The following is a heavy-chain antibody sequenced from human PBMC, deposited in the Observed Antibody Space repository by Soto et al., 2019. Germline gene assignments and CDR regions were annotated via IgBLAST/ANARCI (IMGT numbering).Heavy chain of an antibody. CDR3: ARGCDSSGYYLPTYFDY. CDR1: GGSISSGGYY. V-gene: IGHV4-31*03. Sequence: QVQLQESGPGLVKPSQTLSLTCTVSGGSISSGGYYWSWIRQHPGKGLEWIGYIYYSGSTYYNPSLKSRCTVSVDTSKNQFSLKLSSVTAADTAVYYCARGCDSSGYYLPTYFDYWGQGTLVTVSS. CDR2: IYYSGST. J-gene: IGHJ4*02. D-gene: IGHD3-22*01.